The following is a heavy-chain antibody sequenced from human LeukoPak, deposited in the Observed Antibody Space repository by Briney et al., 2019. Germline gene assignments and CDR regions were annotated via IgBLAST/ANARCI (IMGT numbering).Heavy chain of an antibody. D-gene: IGHD2-15*01. Sequence: QPGGSLRLSCAASGFTFSSYGMHWVRQAPGKGLVWVAFIRCDGTNKYYADSVKGRFAISRDSSKNTLYLQMNSLTAGDTAVYYCAKGYCSGSCYNGLDYWGQGTLVTVSS. J-gene: IGHJ4*02. V-gene: IGHV3-30*02. CDR2: IRCDGTNK. CDR3: AKGYCSGSCYNGLDY. CDR1: GFTFSSYG.